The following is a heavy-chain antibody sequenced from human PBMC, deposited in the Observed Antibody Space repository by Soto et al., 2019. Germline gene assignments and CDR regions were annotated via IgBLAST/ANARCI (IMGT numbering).Heavy chain of an antibody. V-gene: IGHV4-61*08. CDR3: TREQSDDNYFDP. Sequence: SETLSLTCTVTRTALSSGGYFYTWVRQPPGKGLEWLGYIYYSGGTNYNLSLKSRVTISLDKSKSQFSLRLISVTAADTAVYYCTREQSDDNYFDPWGQGTLVTVSS. CDR1: RTALSSGGYF. CDR2: IYYSGGT. J-gene: IGHJ5*02. D-gene: IGHD6-19*01.